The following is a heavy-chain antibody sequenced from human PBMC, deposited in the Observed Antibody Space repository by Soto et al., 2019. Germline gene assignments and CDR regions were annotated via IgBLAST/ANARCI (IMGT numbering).Heavy chain of an antibody. CDR3: ARDRGYSYGAFGY. Sequence: QVQLVESGGGVVQPGRSLRLSCAASGFTFSSYAMHWVRQAPGKGLEWVAVISYDGSNKYYADSVKGRFTISRDNSKNTLYLQMNSLRAEDTAVYYCARDRGYSYGAFGYWGQGTLVTVSS. CDR1: GFTFSSYA. V-gene: IGHV3-30-3*01. J-gene: IGHJ4*02. CDR2: ISYDGSNK. D-gene: IGHD5-18*01.